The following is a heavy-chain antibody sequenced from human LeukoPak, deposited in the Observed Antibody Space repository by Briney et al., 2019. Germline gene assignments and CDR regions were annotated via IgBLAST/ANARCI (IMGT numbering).Heavy chain of an antibody. J-gene: IGHJ4*02. D-gene: IGHD5-12*01. Sequence: SVKVSCKASGGTFSSYAISWVRQAPGQGLEWMGGSIPIFGTANYAQKFQGRVTITTDESTSTAYMELSSLRSEDTAVYYCTSSKTGYSGYDDYWGQGTLVTVSS. CDR3: TSSKTGYSGYDDY. CDR2: SIPIFGTA. CDR1: GGTFSSYA. V-gene: IGHV1-69*05.